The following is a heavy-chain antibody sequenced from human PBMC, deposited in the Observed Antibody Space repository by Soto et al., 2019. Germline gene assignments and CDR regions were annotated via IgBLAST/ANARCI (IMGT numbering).Heavy chain of an antibody. CDR1: GSTFTGYY. D-gene: IGHD6-19*01. CDR2: INPNSGGT. V-gene: IGHV1-2*04. CDR3: ARSSGWPPGYFDY. J-gene: IGHJ4*02. Sequence: QVQLVQSGAEVKKPGASVKVSCKASGSTFTGYYMHWVRQAPGQGLEWMGWINPNSGGTNSAQKFQGWVTMTRDTSISTAYMELSRLRSDDTAVYYCARSSGWPPGYFDYWGQGTLVTVSS.